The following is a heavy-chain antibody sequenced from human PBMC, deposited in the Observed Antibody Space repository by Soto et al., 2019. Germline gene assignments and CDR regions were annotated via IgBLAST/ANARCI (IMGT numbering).Heavy chain of an antibody. Sequence: SETLSLTCTVSGGSVSGVNYYWSWIRQPPGKGLEWIGYIYYTGSTNYNPSLKGRVAISVDTSKNQFSLKVNSVTAADTAVYYCARDRGYCTGGSCYSENYYFDFWGQGTLVTVSS. CDR3: ARDRGYCTGGSCYSENYYFDF. CDR1: GGSVSGVNYY. D-gene: IGHD2-15*01. J-gene: IGHJ4*02. CDR2: IYYTGST. V-gene: IGHV4-61*01.